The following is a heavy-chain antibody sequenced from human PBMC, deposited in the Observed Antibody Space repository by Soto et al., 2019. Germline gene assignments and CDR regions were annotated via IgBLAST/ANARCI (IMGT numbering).Heavy chain of an antibody. CDR1: GFTFSTYW. Sequence: RLSCAASGFTFSTYWMHWIRQVPGKGLEWVSRINSDASHTYYADSVKGRFTISRDNAKNTLQMNSLRAEDTAVYYCAFDRAYCSSTSCYRGYYYYYGMDVWGQGTTVTVSS. J-gene: IGHJ6*02. D-gene: IGHD2-2*01. V-gene: IGHV3-74*01. CDR2: INSDASHT. CDR3: AFDRAYCSSTSCYRGYYYYYGMDV.